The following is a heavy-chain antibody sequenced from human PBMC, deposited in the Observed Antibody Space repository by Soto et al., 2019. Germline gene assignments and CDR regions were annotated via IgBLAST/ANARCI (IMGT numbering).Heavy chain of an antibody. Sequence: SVKVSCKASGGTFSSYAISWVRQAPGQGLEWMGGIIPIFGTANYAQKFQGRVTIAADESTSTAYMELSSLRSEDTAVYYCAKRIVVVIYPDYYYYGMDVWGQGTTVTVSS. V-gene: IGHV1-69*13. J-gene: IGHJ6*02. CDR1: GGTFSSYA. CDR3: AKRIVVVIYPDYYYYGMDV. D-gene: IGHD3-22*01. CDR2: IIPIFGTA.